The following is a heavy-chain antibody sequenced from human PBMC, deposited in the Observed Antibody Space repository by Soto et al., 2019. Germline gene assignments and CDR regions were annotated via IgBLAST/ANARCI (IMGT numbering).Heavy chain of an antibody. D-gene: IGHD3-22*01. CDR2: IYWDDDK. CDR1: GFSLETSGMG. CDR3: AHSLYHYANSGHYTYWYFDL. Sequence: QITLKESGPTLVKPTQTLTLTCTFSGFSLETSGMGMSWIRQPPGKALEWLALIYWDDDKRYSPSLKNRLTITKDTSKNQVVLTLTNVDPVDTATYYCAHSLYHYANSGHYTYWYFDLSGRGTLVTVSS. V-gene: IGHV2-5*02. J-gene: IGHJ2*01.